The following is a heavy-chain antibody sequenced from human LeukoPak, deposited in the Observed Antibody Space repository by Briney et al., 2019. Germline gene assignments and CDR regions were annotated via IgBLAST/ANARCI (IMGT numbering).Heavy chain of an antibody. CDR3: AREMRYDDGDSEAYFDH. D-gene: IGHD4-17*01. CDR1: GFTFSSYA. J-gene: IGHJ4*02. CDR2: ISGSGGST. Sequence: GGSLRLSCAASGFTFSSYAMSWVRQAPGKGLEWVSAISGSGGSTYYADSVKGRFIISRDNAKNSLYLQMNSLRADDTAVYYCAREMRYDDGDSEAYFDHWGQGTLVTVSS. V-gene: IGHV3-23*01.